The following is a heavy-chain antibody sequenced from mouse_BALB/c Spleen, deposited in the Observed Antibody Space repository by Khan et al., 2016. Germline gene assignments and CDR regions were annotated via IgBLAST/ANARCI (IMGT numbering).Heavy chain of an antibody. CDR3: ARSGYYGSKDY. CDR2: IHYSGRT. D-gene: IGHD1-1*01. CDR1: GYSITSGYS. V-gene: IGHV3-1*02. J-gene: IGHJ2*01. Sequence: VQLQESGPDLVKPSQSLSLTCTVTGYSITSGYSWHWIRQFPGNKLELMVYIHYSGRTNYNPSLKGRTSITRDTSKNQFFLQLTSVTTEDTSTYYCARSGYYGSKDYWGRGTALTVAS.